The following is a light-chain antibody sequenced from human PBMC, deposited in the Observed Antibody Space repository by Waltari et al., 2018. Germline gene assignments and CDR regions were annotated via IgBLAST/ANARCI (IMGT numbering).Light chain of an antibody. J-gene: IGKJ5*01. CDR1: QSVSSY. V-gene: IGKV3-11*01. CDR2: DAS. Sequence: EIVLTQSPATLSLSPGERATLSCRASQSVSSYLAWYQQKPGQAPRLLIYDASNRATGIPARFSGSGSGTYFTLTISSLEPEDFAVYYCQQRSNWPPKITFGQGTRPEIK. CDR3: QQRSNWPPKIT.